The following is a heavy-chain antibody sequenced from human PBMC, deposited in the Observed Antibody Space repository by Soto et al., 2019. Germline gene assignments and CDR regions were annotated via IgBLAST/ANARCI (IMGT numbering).Heavy chain of an antibody. CDR1: GGSISSGGYS. D-gene: IGHD4-4*01. CDR3: ARGMTTVTTYGY. J-gene: IGHJ4*02. CDR2: IYHSGST. V-gene: IGHV4-30-2*01. Sequence: PSETLSLTCAVSGGSISSGGYSWSWIRQPPGKGLEWIGYIYHSGSTYYNPSLKSRVTISVDRSKNQFSLNLSSVTAADTAVYYCARGMTTVTTYGYWGQGTLVTVSS.